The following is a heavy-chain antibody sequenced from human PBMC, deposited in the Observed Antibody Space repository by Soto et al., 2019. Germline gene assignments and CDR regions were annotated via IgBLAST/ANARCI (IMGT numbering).Heavy chain of an antibody. CDR3: ARGRSGSYDY. Sequence: GSLRLSCAASGFTFSSYSMNWVRQAPGKGLEWIGEINHSGSTNYNPSLKSRVTISIATSKNQFSLKLSSVTAADTAVYYCARGRSGSYDYWGQGTLVTVSS. J-gene: IGHJ4*02. V-gene: IGHV4-34*01. D-gene: IGHD1-26*01. CDR1: GFTFSSYS. CDR2: INHSGST.